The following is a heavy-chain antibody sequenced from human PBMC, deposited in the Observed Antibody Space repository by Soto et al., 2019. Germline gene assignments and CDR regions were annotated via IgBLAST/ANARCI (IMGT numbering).Heavy chain of an antibody. Sequence: PGESLKISCKGSGYSFTSYWISWVRQMPGKGLAGMGRIDPSDSYTNYSPSFQGHVTISADKSISPAYLQWSSLKASDTARYYCARFSPQWHAFDIWGQGTMVTVSS. V-gene: IGHV5-10-1*01. CDR2: IDPSDSYT. CDR3: ARFSPQWHAFDI. CDR1: GYSFTSYW. D-gene: IGHD6-19*01. J-gene: IGHJ3*02.